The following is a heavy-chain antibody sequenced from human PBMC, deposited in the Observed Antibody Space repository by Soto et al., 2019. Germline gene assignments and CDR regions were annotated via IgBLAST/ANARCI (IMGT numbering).Heavy chain of an antibody. V-gene: IGHV3-33*01. Sequence: QVQLVESGGGVVQPGKSLRLSCAASGFTFSTYGMHWVRQAPGKGLEWVAVIWYDGSNKYHGDSLKGRFTISRDNSKNTLYLQINILRAEDTAVYYCGRDGALGDTAVVDSWGKGTLVTVSS. D-gene: IGHD5-18*01. CDR1: GFTFSTYG. CDR2: IWYDGSNK. CDR3: GRDGALGDTAVVDS. J-gene: IGHJ4*02.